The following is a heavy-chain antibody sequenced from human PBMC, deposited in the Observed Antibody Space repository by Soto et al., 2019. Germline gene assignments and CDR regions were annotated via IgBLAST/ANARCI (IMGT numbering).Heavy chain of an antibody. CDR3: ARDFPREYALGY. V-gene: IGHV1-69*08. Sequence: QVQLVQSGAEVKKPGSSVKVSCKASGGTFSSYTISWVRQAPGQGLEWMGRIIPILGIANYAQKFQGRVTITADKSTSTAYMELSGLRSEDTAVYYCARDFPREYALGYWGQGTLVTVSS. CDR1: GGTFSSYT. CDR2: IIPILGIA. J-gene: IGHJ4*02. D-gene: IGHD2-2*01.